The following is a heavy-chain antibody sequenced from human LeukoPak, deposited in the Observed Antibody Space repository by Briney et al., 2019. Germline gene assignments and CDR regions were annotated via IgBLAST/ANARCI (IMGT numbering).Heavy chain of an antibody. CDR3: ARVAMVRGVRANYFDY. J-gene: IGHJ4*02. CDR1: GYTVTELS. V-gene: IGHV1-24*01. D-gene: IGHD3-10*01. CDR2: FHPEDGET. Sequence: VASVKVSCKVSGYTVTELSMHWVRQSPGKGLEWMGGFHPEDGETIYAQKFQGRVTITADESTSTAYMELSSLRSEDTAVYYCARVAMVRGVRANYFDYWGQGTLVTVSS.